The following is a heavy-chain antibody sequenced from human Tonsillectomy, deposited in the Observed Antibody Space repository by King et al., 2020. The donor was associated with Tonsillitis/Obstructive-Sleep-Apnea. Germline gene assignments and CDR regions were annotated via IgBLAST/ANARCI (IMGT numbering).Heavy chain of an antibody. Sequence: VQLVQSGAEVKKPGASVKVSCKASGYTFTAYYLHWVRQAPGQGLEWMGRINPNSGDTNYAQKFQGRVTMARDTSISTAYMELSRLKSDDTAVYFCAREGYSPMDVWGKGTTVTVSS. J-gene: IGHJ6*03. CDR1: GYTFTAYY. CDR3: AREGYSPMDV. CDR2: INPNSGDT. V-gene: IGHV1-2*06. D-gene: IGHD5-18*01.